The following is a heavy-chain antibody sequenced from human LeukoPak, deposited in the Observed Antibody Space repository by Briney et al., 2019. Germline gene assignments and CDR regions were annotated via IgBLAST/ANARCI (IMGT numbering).Heavy chain of an antibody. J-gene: IGHJ3*02. V-gene: IGHV4-4*07. Sequence: PSETLSLTCSVSGDSISSYYWSWIRQPAGKGLEGIGRIYTSGSTNYNPSLKSRVTMSVDTSKNQISLKLTSVTAADAAVYYCARDRISAVVDAFDIWGQGTMVTVSS. CDR3: ARDRISAVVDAFDI. CDR1: GDSISSYY. CDR2: IYTSGST. D-gene: IGHD2/OR15-2a*01.